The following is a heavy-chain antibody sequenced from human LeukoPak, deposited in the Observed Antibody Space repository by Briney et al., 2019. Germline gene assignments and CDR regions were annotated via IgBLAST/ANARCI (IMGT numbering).Heavy chain of an antibody. CDR3: ARVLGLLVEMATCRAFDI. CDR1: GGSISSYY. Sequence: SETLSLTCTVSGGSISSYYWSWIRQPPGKGLEWIGYIYHSGSTYYNPSLKSRVTISVDRSKNQFSLKLSSVTAADTAVYYCARVLGLLVEMATCRAFDIWGQGTMVTVSS. CDR2: IYHSGST. D-gene: IGHD5-24*01. V-gene: IGHV4-59*12. J-gene: IGHJ3*02.